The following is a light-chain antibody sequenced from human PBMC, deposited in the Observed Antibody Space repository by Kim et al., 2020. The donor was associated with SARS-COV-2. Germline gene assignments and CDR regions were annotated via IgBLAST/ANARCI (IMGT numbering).Light chain of an antibody. V-gene: IGLV2-14*03. CDR2: DVS. CDR3: SSYTSSSTWV. J-gene: IGLJ3*02. CDR1: SSDGGGYKY. Sequence: GQSITISRTGTSSDGGGYKYVSWYQQHPGKAPKLMIYDVSNRPSGVSNRFSGSKSGNTASLTISGLQAEDEADYYCSSYTSSSTWVFGGGTKVTVL.